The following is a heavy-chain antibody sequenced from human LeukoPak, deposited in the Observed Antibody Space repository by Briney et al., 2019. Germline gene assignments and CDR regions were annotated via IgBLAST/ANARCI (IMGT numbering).Heavy chain of an antibody. Sequence: PGGSLRLSCTASGFTFGDYAMSWVRQAPGKGLEWVGFIRSKAYGGTTEYAASVKGRFTISRDDSKSIAYLQMNSLKTEDTAVYYCTRVFVVVVPAAMYYYYYMDVWGKGTTVTVSS. CDR3: TRVFVVVVPAAMYYYYYMDV. V-gene: IGHV3-49*04. CDR2: IRSKAYGGTT. CDR1: GFTFGDYA. D-gene: IGHD2-2*01. J-gene: IGHJ6*03.